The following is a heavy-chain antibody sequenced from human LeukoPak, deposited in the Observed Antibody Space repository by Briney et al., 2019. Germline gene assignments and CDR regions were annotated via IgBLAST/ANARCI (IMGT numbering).Heavy chain of an antibody. CDR2: ISGNGGYT. D-gene: IGHD6-13*01. Sequence: PGGSLRLSCAASGFTFSSYWMHWVRQAPGKGLGWVSGISGNGGYTYYADSVKGRFTISRDNSKNTLYLQMNSLRAEDTAVYYCAKAPYYSSSWYFFDYWGQGTLVTVSS. CDR1: GFTFSSYW. CDR3: AKAPYYSSSWYFFDY. J-gene: IGHJ4*02. V-gene: IGHV3-23*01.